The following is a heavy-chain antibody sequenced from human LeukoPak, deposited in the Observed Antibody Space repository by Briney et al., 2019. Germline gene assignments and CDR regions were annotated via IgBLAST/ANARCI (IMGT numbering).Heavy chain of an antibody. CDR2: ISYDGSNK. J-gene: IGHJ6*02. V-gene: IGHV3-30-3*01. CDR1: GFTFSSYA. CDR3: ARDRSIYYDFWSGYYVDYYYYGMDV. Sequence: PGRSLRLSCAASGFTFSSYAMHWVRQAPGKGLEWVAVISYDGSNKYYADSVKGRFTISGDNSKNTLYLQMNSLRAEDTAVYYCARDRSIYYDFWSGYYVDYYYYGMDVWGQGTTVTVSS. D-gene: IGHD3-3*01.